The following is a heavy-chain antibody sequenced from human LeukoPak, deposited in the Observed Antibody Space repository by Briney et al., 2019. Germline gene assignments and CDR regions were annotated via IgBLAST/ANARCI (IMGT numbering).Heavy chain of an antibody. D-gene: IGHD4-11*01. CDR1: GFTFSSYA. V-gene: IGHV3-30-3*01. J-gene: IGHJ4*02. CDR3: ANYGPY. Sequence: GRSLRLSCAASGFTFSSYAMHWVRQAPGKGLEWVAVISYDGSNKYYADSVKGRFTISRDNSKNTLYLQMNSLRAEDTAVYYCANYGPYWGQGTLVTVSS. CDR2: ISYDGSNK.